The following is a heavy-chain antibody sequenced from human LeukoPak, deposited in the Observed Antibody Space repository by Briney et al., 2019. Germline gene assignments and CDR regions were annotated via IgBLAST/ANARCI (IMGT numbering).Heavy chain of an antibody. CDR2: INHSGST. J-gene: IGHJ4*02. Sequence: SETLSLTCAVYGGSFSGYYWSWIRQPPGKGLEWIGEINHSGSTNYNPSLKSRVTISVDTSKNQFSLKLSSVTAADTAVYYCARTPQGDNYFDYWGQGHLVTVSS. V-gene: IGHV4-34*01. CDR1: GGSFSGYY. D-gene: IGHD3-9*01. CDR3: ARTPQGDNYFDY.